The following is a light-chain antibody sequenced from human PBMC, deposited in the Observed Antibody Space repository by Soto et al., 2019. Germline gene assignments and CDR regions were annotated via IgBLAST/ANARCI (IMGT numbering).Light chain of an antibody. CDR1: NSDVGSRDY. CDR3: SSYTNNVVV. CDR2: DVD. Sequence: QSALTQPASVSGSPGQSITISCTGTNSDVGSRDYVSWYQQHPGKAPKLMIYDVDYLPSEISNRFSGSKSGNTASLTISGLQAEDEADYYCSSYTNNVVVFGGGTKLTVL. V-gene: IGLV2-14*03. J-gene: IGLJ2*01.